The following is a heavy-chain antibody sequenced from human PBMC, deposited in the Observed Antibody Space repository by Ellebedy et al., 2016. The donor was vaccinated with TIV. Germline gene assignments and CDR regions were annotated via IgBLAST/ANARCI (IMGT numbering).Heavy chain of an antibody. CDR3: ARECAGDGYSCGGMDV. Sequence: SETLSLTXTVSGGSISSGDYYWSWIRQPPGKGLEWIGYIYYSGSTYYNPSLKSRVTISVDTSKNQFSLKLSSVTAADTAVYYCARECAGDGYSCGGMDVWGQGTTVTVSS. V-gene: IGHV4-30-4*01. D-gene: IGHD5-24*01. CDR1: GGSISSGDYY. CDR2: IYYSGST. J-gene: IGHJ6*02.